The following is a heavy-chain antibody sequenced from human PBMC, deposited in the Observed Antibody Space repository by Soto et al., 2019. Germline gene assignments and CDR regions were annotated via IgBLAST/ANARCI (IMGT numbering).Heavy chain of an antibody. V-gene: IGHV4-39*01. J-gene: IGHJ6*02. CDR1: DGSISGSSYY. D-gene: IGHD3-3*01. CDR2: IYYSGTT. CDR3: ARTKGRADSAIFGVDNYYYYGMDV. Sequence: PSETLSLTCTVSDGSISGSSYYWGWIRQPPGKGLEWIGSIYYSGTTYYNPSLKSRVTISVDTSKNQFSLKLSSVTAADTAVYYCARTKGRADSAIFGVDNYYYYGMDVWGQGTTVTVSS.